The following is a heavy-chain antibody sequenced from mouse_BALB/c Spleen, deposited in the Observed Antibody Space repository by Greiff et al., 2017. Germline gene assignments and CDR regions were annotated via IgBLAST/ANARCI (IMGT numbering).Heavy chain of an antibody. D-gene: IGHD2-14*01. CDR3: ARSDRYDGASFAY. Sequence: QVQLQQSGAELMKPGASVKISCKATGYTFSSYWIEWVKQRPGHGLEWIGEILPGSGSTNYNEKFKGKATFTADTSSNTAYMQLSSLTSEDSAVYYCARSDRYDGASFAYWGQGTLVTVSA. CDR1: GYTFSSYW. CDR2: ILPGSGST. J-gene: IGHJ3*01. V-gene: IGHV1-9*01.